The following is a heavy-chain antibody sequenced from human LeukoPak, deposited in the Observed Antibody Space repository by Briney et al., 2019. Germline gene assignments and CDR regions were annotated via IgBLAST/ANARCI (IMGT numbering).Heavy chain of an antibody. V-gene: IGHV1-69*04. J-gene: IGHJ6*04. CDR1: AGTFSSYT. Sequence: SVKVSCKASAGTFSSYTISWVRQAPGRGLGWMGRFIPNLGIANYAQKFQGRVTITADKSTSTDYMELSSLRSEDTAVYYCARDQSQITVFGVVSLDVWGKGTTVTVSS. D-gene: IGHD3-3*01. CDR2: FIPNLGIA. CDR3: ARDQSQITVFGVVSLDV.